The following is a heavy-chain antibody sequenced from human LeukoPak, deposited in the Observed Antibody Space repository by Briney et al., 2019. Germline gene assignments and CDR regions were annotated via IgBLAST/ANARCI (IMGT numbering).Heavy chain of an antibody. Sequence: GGSLRLSCAASGFTFSTYAMSWVRQAPGKGLEWVSVVAASVTTTYYVESVKGRFTISRDNSKNTVYLQMNSLRAEDTAIYYCAKECHVWGSYRPLSGAFDIWGQGTMVTVSS. J-gene: IGHJ3*02. CDR1: GFTFSTYA. D-gene: IGHD3-16*02. CDR3: AKECHVWGSYRPLSGAFDI. CDR2: VAASVTTT. V-gene: IGHV3-23*01.